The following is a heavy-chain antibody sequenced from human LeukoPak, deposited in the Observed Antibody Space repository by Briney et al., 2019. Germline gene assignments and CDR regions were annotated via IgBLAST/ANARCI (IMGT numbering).Heavy chain of an antibody. Sequence: GESLRISCKGSGCSFTSYWIGWVRQMPGKGLEWMGIIYPGDSDTRYSPSFQGQVTISADKSISTAYLQWSSLKASDTAMYYCARLVVVTATHYFDYWGQGTLVTVSS. J-gene: IGHJ4*02. CDR2: IYPGDSDT. D-gene: IGHD2-21*02. CDR1: GCSFTSYW. V-gene: IGHV5-51*01. CDR3: ARLVVVTATHYFDY.